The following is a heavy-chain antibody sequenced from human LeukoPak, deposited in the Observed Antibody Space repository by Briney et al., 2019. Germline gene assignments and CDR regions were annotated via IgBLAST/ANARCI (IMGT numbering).Heavy chain of an antibody. D-gene: IGHD3-10*01. V-gene: IGHV3-43*02. Sequence: GGSLRLSCAASGFTFDDYAMHWVRQAPGKGLEWVSLISGDGGSTYYADSVKGRFTISRDNSKNSLYLQMNSLRTEDTALYYCAKDGDYGSGSQIDYWGQGTLVTVSS. CDR3: AKDGDYGSGSQIDY. CDR1: GFTFDDYA. CDR2: ISGDGGST. J-gene: IGHJ4*02.